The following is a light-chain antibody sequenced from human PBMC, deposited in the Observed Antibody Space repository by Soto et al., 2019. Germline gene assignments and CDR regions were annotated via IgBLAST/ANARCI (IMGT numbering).Light chain of an antibody. CDR2: EVS. Sequence: QSVLTQPPSVSGAPGQRVTISCTGTSSDVGDYKFVSWYQQHPGKAPKLLIYEVSRRPSGVPDRFSGSKSGNTASLTVSGLQAEDEADYYCSSYAGNNNVVFGGGTQLTVL. CDR3: SSYAGNNNVV. CDR1: SSDVGDYKF. V-gene: IGLV2-8*01. J-gene: IGLJ2*01.